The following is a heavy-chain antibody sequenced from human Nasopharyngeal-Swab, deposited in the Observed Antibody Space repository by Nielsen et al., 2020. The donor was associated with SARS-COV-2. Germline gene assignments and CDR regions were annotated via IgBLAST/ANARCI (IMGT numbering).Heavy chain of an antibody. Sequence: GESLKISCAASGFTFSNYWMHWVRQAPGKGLEWVSAMTNTGGTTYYADSVKGRFAISRDNSKSMVYLQINSLRAEDTAVYYCVRVTASLKDYWGQGTLVTVSS. CDR3: VRVTASLKDY. V-gene: IGHV3-23*01. D-gene: IGHD2-21*02. CDR1: GFTFSNYW. J-gene: IGHJ4*02. CDR2: MTNTGGTT.